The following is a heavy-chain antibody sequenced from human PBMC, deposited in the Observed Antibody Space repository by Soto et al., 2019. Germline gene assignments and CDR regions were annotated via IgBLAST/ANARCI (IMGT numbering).Heavy chain of an antibody. Sequence: GGSLRLSCAASGFTFSSYGMHWVRQAPGKGLEWVAVIWYDGSNKYYTDSVKGRFTISRDNSKNTLYLQMNSLRAEDTAVYYCARDALYGSGSYYNVSGMDVWGQGTTVTVSS. CDR3: ARDALYGSGSYYNVSGMDV. CDR1: GFTFSSYG. D-gene: IGHD3-10*01. V-gene: IGHV3-33*01. J-gene: IGHJ6*02. CDR2: IWYDGSNK.